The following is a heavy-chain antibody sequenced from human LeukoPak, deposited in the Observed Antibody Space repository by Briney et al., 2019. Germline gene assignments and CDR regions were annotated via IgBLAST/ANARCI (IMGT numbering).Heavy chain of an antibody. CDR2: VYPSGNT. Sequence: PSQTLSLTCTVSGGSISSGRYYWSWIRQPAGKGLEWIGRVYPSGNTNYNPSLRGRVTISLDTSKNHFSLRLSSVTAADTAVYYCARGLSSGSYWFVYWGQGTLVTVSS. CDR1: GGSISSGRYY. CDR3: ARGLSSGSYWFVY. D-gene: IGHD3-10*01. J-gene: IGHJ4*02. V-gene: IGHV4-61*02.